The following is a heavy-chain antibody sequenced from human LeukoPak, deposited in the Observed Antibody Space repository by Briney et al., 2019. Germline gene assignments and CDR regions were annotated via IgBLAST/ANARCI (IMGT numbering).Heavy chain of an antibody. D-gene: IGHD2-2*01. J-gene: IGHJ1*01. CDR2: IRYDGSNK. CDR3: ASCSSLRYFQH. CDR1: GFTFSSYG. Sequence: GGSLRLSCAASGFTFSSYGMHWVHQAPGKGLEWVAFIRYDGSNKYYADSVKGRFTISRDNSKNTLYLQMNSLRAEDTAVYYCASCSSLRYFQHWGQGTLVTVSS. V-gene: IGHV3-30*02.